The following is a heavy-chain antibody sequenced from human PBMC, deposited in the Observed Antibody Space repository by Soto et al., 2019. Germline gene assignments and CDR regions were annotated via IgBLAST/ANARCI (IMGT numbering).Heavy chain of an antibody. V-gene: IGHV1-8*01. Sequence: ASVKVSCKASGYSFTSLDINWVRQTTGQGLEWMGWMEPSSGKTGYAQRFQDRVTMTRDTSINTAYMELRSLTSDDTAFYYCARGVTAGGDYWGQGTLVTVSS. CDR2: MEPSSGKT. J-gene: IGHJ4*02. CDR3: ARGVTAGGDY. CDR1: GYSFTSLD. D-gene: IGHD1-26*01.